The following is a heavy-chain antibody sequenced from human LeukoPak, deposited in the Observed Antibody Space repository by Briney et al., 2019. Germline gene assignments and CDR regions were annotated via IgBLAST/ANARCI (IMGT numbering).Heavy chain of an antibody. J-gene: IGHJ4*02. Sequence: ASVKVSCKASRYTFTAYYMHWVRQAPGQGLESMGWIDPNSGSTKYAQKFQGRVTMTRDTSISTAYMELSRLRSDDTAVYYCARVFYSGYFDWLLLFDYWGQGTLVTVSS. CDR2: IDPNSGST. V-gene: IGHV1-2*02. CDR1: RYTFTAYY. CDR3: ARVFYSGYFDWLLLFDY. D-gene: IGHD3-9*01.